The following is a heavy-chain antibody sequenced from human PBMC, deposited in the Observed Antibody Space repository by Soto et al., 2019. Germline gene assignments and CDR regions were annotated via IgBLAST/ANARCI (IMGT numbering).Heavy chain of an antibody. V-gene: IGHV3-21*01. CDR1: GFTFSSYS. CDR3: ARNGWNDIWAYYYYYMDV. Sequence: GGSLRLSCAASGFTFSSYSMNWVRQAPGKGLEWVSSISSSSSYIYYADSVKGRFTISRDNAKNSLYLQMNSLRAEDTAVYYCARNGWNDIWAYYYYYMDVWGKGTTVTVSS. D-gene: IGHD1-1*01. J-gene: IGHJ6*03. CDR2: ISSSSSYI.